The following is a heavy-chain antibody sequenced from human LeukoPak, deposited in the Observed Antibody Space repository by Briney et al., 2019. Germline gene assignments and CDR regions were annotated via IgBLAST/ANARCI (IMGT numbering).Heavy chain of an antibody. CDR3: ARDYSYTAFDI. Sequence: SETLSLTCTVSGGSINYYYWSWIQQPPGKGLEWIGYIYSSGSTTYNPSLKSRITISVDTSMNQFSLRLTSVTAADTAVYYCARDYSYTAFDIWGQGTMVTVSS. CDR1: GGSINYYY. J-gene: IGHJ3*02. CDR2: IYSSGST. V-gene: IGHV4-59*01. D-gene: IGHD3-16*02.